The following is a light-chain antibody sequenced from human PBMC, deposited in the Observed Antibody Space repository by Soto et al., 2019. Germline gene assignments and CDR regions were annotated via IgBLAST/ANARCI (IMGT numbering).Light chain of an antibody. V-gene: IGKV1-33*01. Sequence: DIQMTQSPSSLSASVGDRVTITCQASNDIINYLNWFHQKPGEAPKLLIFDAFKLETGVPSRFSGSGYGTDFTLTISSLQPEDSATYYCQQYDNLPVTCGGGTKVEIK. CDR1: NDIINY. J-gene: IGKJ4*01. CDR3: QQYDNLPVT. CDR2: DAF.